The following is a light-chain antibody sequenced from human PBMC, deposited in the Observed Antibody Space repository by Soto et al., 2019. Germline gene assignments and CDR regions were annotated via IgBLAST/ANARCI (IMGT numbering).Light chain of an antibody. CDR3: QQYVTAFRS. J-gene: IGKJ1*01. V-gene: IGKV1-5*03. CDR2: KAS. Sequence: DIQMTQSPSTLSASVGDRVTMTCRASQSISSWLAWYQQKPGTAPKLLIYKASSLQSGVPSRFSGSGSGTEFTLTISSLQPDDFATYYCQQYVTAFRSFGQGTKVDI. CDR1: QSISSW.